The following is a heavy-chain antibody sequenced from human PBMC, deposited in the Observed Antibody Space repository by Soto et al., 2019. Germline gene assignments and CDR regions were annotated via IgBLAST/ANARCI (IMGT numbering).Heavy chain of an antibody. J-gene: IGHJ5*02. CDR1: GYTFTRYF. Sequence: QVQLVQSGAEVKKPGASVMVSCKASGYTFTRYFMHWVRQAPGQGLEWVGVINPSDGTTNYAQNLQGRVTMTRDTSTSTVSMELSRLRSEDTASYYCARGVAEYSGYRQGWFDPWGQGAMVTVSS. CDR3: ARGVAEYSGYRQGWFDP. CDR2: INPSDGTT. V-gene: IGHV1-46*03. D-gene: IGHD5-12*01.